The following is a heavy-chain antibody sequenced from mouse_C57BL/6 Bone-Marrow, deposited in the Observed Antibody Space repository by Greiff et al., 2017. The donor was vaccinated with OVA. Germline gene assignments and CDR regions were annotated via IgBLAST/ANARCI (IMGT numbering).Heavy chain of an antibody. J-gene: IGHJ2*01. CDR3: ARGQGY. CDR2: INPSTGGT. CDR1: GYSFTGYY. Sequence: VQLQQPGPELVKPGASVKISCKASGYSFTGYYMNWVKQSPEKSLEWIGEINPSTGGTTYNQKFKAKATLTVDKSSSTAYMQLKGLTSEDSAVYYCARGQGYWGQGTTLTVSS. V-gene: IGHV1-42*01.